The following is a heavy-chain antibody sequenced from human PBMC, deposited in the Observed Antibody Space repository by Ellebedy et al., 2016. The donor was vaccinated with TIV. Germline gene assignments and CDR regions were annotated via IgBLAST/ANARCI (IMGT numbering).Heavy chain of an antibody. CDR1: GGSVSSGSYY. CDR2: FHYSGSI. V-gene: IGHV4-61*01. D-gene: IGHD4-11*01. CDR3: ARTQNTVTKPFDI. Sequence: SETLSLTXTVSGGSVSSGSYYWNWIRQSPGKGLEWIAYFHYSGSINYNPSLKSRVTISVDTSKPQFPLKLSSVTAADTAVYYCARTQNTVTKPFDIWGQGTMVIVSS. J-gene: IGHJ3*02.